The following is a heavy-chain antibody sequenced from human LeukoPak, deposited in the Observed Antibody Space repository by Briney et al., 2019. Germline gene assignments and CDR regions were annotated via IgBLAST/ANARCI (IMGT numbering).Heavy chain of an antibody. CDR1: GFTFSIYA. Sequence: PGGSLRLSCAASGFTFSIYAMSWVRQAPGRGLEWVSSTTSRDGGTFYTDPVKGRFTISRDNSKNTLYLQMNSLRAEDTAVYYCAKDHAANGDYWGQGTLVTVSS. CDR2: TTSRDGGT. CDR3: AKDHAANGDY. V-gene: IGHV3-23*01. D-gene: IGHD6-13*01. J-gene: IGHJ4*02.